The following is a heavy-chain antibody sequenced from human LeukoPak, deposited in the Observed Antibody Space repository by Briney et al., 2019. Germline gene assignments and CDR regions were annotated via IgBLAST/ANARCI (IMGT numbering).Heavy chain of an antibody. CDR1: GFTFSSYS. V-gene: IGHV3-23*01. D-gene: IGHD3-16*01. CDR2: ISASGGST. CDR3: AKPLRSNTYYLFDY. J-gene: IGHJ4*02. Sequence: GGSLRLSCAASGFTFSSYSMNWVRRAPGKGLEWVSGISASGGSTDYADSVKGRFTISRDNSKNTLYLQMNSLRAEDTAVYYCAKPLRSNTYYLFDYWGQGTLVTVSS.